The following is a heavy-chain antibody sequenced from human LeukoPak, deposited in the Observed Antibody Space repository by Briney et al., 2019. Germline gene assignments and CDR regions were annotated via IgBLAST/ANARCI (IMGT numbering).Heavy chain of an antibody. Sequence: GASVKVSCKASGYTFTGYYIHWVRQAPGQGLEWMGWINPNSGGTNYAQKFQGRVTMTRDTSISTAYMELSRLRSDDTAVYYCATMNPATISYFDYWGQGTLVTVSS. J-gene: IGHJ4*02. V-gene: IGHV1-2*02. CDR3: ATMNPATISYFDY. D-gene: IGHD5-12*01. CDR1: GYTFTGYY. CDR2: INPNSGGT.